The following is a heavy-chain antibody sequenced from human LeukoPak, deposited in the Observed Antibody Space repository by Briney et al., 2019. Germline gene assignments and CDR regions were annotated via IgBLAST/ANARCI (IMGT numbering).Heavy chain of an antibody. Sequence: GGSLRLSCAASGFTFSSYGMHWVRQAPGKGLEWVAFIRYDGSNKYYADSVRGRFTISRDNSKNTLYLQMNSLRAEDTAVYYCAKDLVTMVREPGGAFDIWGQGAMVTVSS. CDR1: GFTFSSYG. V-gene: IGHV3-30*02. J-gene: IGHJ3*02. CDR2: IRYDGSNK. D-gene: IGHD3-10*01. CDR3: AKDLVTMVREPGGAFDI.